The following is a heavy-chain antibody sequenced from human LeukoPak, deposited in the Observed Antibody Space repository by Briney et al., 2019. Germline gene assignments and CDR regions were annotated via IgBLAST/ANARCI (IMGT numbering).Heavy chain of an antibody. D-gene: IGHD3-16*01. Sequence: SVKVSCKASGGTFSSYAISWVRQAPGQGLEWMGGIIPIFGTANYAQKFQGRVTITADESTSTAYMELSSLRSEDTAVYYCARSGFGGGVHFDYWGQGTPVTVSS. CDR3: ARSGFGGGVHFDY. J-gene: IGHJ4*02. CDR2: IIPIFGTA. V-gene: IGHV1-69*13. CDR1: GGTFSSYA.